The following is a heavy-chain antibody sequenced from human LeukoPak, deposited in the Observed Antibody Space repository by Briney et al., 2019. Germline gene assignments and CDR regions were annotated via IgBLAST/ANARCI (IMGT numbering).Heavy chain of an antibody. CDR2: ITASGGNT. Sequence: GGSLRLSCAASGFTFSSYAMGWVRQAPGKGLEWVSAITASGGNTYYADSVKGRFTIPRDNSKNTLYLQVNSLRAEDTAVYYCAKDSWEVGATSEIDYWGQGTLVTVSS. CDR1: GFTFSSYA. D-gene: IGHD1-26*01. V-gene: IGHV3-23*01. CDR3: AKDSWEVGATSEIDY. J-gene: IGHJ4*02.